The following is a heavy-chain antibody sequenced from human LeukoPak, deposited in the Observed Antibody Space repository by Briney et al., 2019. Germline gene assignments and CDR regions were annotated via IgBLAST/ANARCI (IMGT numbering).Heavy chain of an antibody. V-gene: IGHV1-18*01. CDR1: GYTFTSYA. Sequence: AASVKVSCKASGYTFTSYAVIWVRQVPGQGLEWMGWISSYNGNTKSSQSLQDRVIMTTDTSTRTAYMELRSLRPDDTAVYYCARVYLGIYYDGSPSPFDYWGQGTLVTVSS. CDR2: ISSYNGNT. CDR3: ARVYLGIYYDGSPSPFDY. J-gene: IGHJ4*02. D-gene: IGHD3-22*01.